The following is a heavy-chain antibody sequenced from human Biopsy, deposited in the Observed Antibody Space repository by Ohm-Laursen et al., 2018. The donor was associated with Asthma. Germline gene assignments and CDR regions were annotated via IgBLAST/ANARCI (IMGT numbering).Heavy chain of an antibody. CDR2: GGSYYDGGLK. D-gene: IGHD3-3*01. J-gene: IGHJ4*02. CDR3: ARDVMEWYLPAFDF. Sequence: SLRLSCTASGFTFSSYAMPRVRQAPGKGLEWVAVGGSYYDGGLKYYADSVNGRFTVSRDDSKNTLYLQINSLRPDDTAVYYCARDVMEWYLPAFDFWGQGTLVTVSS. CDR1: GFTFSSYA. V-gene: IGHV3-30-3*01.